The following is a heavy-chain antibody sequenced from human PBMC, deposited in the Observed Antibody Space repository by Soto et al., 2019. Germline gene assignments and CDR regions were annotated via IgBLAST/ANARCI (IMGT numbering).Heavy chain of an antibody. Sequence: QVQLVQSGAEVKKPGSSVKVSCKASGGTFSSYGISWVRQAPGQGLEWMGGIIPIIGTANYAQKFQGRVTITADESTSTAYMELSSLRSEDSAVYYCARPTYYDFWSGYQTSYYYYGMDVWGQGTTVTVSS. J-gene: IGHJ6*02. CDR1: GGTFSSYG. CDR3: ARPTYYDFWSGYQTSYYYYGMDV. D-gene: IGHD3-3*01. V-gene: IGHV1-69*12. CDR2: IIPIIGTA.